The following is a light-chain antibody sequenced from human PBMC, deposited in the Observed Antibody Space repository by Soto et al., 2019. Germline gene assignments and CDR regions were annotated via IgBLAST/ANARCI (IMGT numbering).Light chain of an antibody. CDR3: QAWDSGTDHWV. CDR2: DDS. Sequence: ELTQPPSVSVAPGQTARISCGGNNIESKSVHWYQQRPGQAPVLVVYDDSDRPSGIPERFSGSNSGNTATLTISSVDAGDEADYYSQAWDSGTDHWVFGGGTQLTVL. CDR1: NIESKS. J-gene: IGLJ3*02. V-gene: IGLV3-21*02.